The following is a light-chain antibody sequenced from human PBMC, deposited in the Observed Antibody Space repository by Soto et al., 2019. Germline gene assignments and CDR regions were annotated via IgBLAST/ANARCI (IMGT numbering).Light chain of an antibody. CDR3: LQDYNYPWT. Sequence: AIQMTQSPSSLSASVGDRVTITCRASQDIRDDLGWYQQKPGKAPKLLIYSTSSLQSGVPSRFRGSGSGTDFTLTNSSLQPEDFATYYCLQDYNYPWTFGQGTKVEIK. CDR1: QDIRDD. V-gene: IGKV1-6*01. J-gene: IGKJ1*01. CDR2: STS.